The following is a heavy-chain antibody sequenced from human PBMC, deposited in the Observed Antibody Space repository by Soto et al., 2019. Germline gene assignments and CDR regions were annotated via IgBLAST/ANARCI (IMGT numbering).Heavy chain of an antibody. CDR2: VNPSGGSA. J-gene: IGHJ1*01. CDR3: ARDENCMGGTCYSEDFHH. Sequence: QVQLVQSGAEVKKPGASVKGSCKTSGYIFTAYSMHWVRPAPGLGLEWMGVVNPSGGSAHYAQSFEVRVTLTMDTSTSTFYMELSSLRSEDTAVYYCARDENCMGGTCYSEDFHHWGQGTLVTNS. V-gene: IGHV1-46*01. D-gene: IGHD2-15*01. CDR1: GYIFTAYS.